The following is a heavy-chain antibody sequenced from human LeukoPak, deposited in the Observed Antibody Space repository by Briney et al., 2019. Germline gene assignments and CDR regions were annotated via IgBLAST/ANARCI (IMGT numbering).Heavy chain of an antibody. Sequence: SETLSLTCTVSGGSISSSSYYWGSICQPPGKGLEWIGTIYYSGSTYYNPSLKSRVTISVDKSKNQFSLKLSSVTAADTAVYYCAGGSGYSRAYYFDYWGQGTLVTVSS. CDR2: IYYSGST. J-gene: IGHJ4*02. V-gene: IGHV4-39*07. CDR1: GGSISSSSYY. D-gene: IGHD3-22*01. CDR3: AGGSGYSRAYYFDY.